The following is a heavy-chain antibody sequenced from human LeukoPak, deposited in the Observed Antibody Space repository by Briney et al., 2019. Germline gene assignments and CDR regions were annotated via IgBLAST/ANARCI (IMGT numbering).Heavy chain of an antibody. CDR3: ATGPSPRMLFDI. CDR1: GGSISSYY. CDR2: IYYSGST. V-gene: IGHV4-59*01. J-gene: IGHJ3*02. Sequence: SETLSLTCTVCGGSISSYYWSWIRQPPGKGLEWIGYIYYSGSTNYNPSLKSRVTISVDTSKNQFALKVSSVPAADTAVYYCATGPSPRMLFDIWGQGTMVTVSS. D-gene: IGHD1-14*01.